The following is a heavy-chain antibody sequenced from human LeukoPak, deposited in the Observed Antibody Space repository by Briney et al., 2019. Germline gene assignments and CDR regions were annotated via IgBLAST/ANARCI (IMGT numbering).Heavy chain of an antibody. CDR3: ARDVGVIEVVVAATPSDY. V-gene: IGHV1-2*02. J-gene: IGHJ4*02. CDR1: GYTFTGYY. Sequence: ASVKVSCKASGYTFTGYYMHWVRQAPGQGLEWTGWINPNSGGTNYAQRFQGRVTMTRDTSISTAYMELSRLRSDDTAVYYCARDVGVIEVVVAATPSDYWGQGTLVTVSS. CDR2: INPNSGGT. D-gene: IGHD2-15*01.